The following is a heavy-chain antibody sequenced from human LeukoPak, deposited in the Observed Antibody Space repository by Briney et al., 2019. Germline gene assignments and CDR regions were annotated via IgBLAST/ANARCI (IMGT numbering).Heavy chain of an antibody. CDR1: GGSISSSSYY. J-gene: IGHJ4*02. D-gene: IGHD1-1*01. V-gene: IGHV4-39*01. Sequence: SETLSLTCTVSGGSISSSSYYWGWIRQPPGKGLEWIGSIYYSGSTCYNPSLKSRVTISVDTSKNQFSLKLSSVTAADTAVYYCARNYYTTYFDYWGRGTLVTVSS. CDR3: ARNYYTTYFDY. CDR2: IYYSGST.